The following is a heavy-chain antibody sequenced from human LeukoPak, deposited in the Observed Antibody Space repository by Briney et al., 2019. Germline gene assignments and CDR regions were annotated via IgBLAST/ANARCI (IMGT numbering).Heavy chain of an antibody. CDR1: GFTFSSYA. V-gene: IGHV3-23*01. J-gene: IGHJ3*02. Sequence: PGGSLRLSCAASGFTFSSYAMSWVRQAPGKGLEWVSAISGSGGSTYYADSVKGRFTISRDNSKNTLYLQMNSLRAEDTAVYYCAREGSTSRAFTQGAFDIWGQGTMVTVSS. CDR2: ISGSGGST. CDR3: AREGSTSRAFTQGAFDI. D-gene: IGHD2-2*01.